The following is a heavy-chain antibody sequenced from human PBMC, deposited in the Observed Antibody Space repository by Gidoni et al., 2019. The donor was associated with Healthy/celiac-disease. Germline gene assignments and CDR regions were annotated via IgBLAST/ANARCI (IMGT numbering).Heavy chain of an antibody. Sequence: EVQLLESGGGLVQPGGSLRLSCAASGFTFSSYAISWVRQAPGKGLEWVSAISGSGGSTYYADSVKGRFTISRDNSKNTLYLQMNSLRAEDTAVYYCAKASSGYDSFDYWGQGTLVTVSS. CDR3: AKASSGYDSFDY. J-gene: IGHJ4*02. V-gene: IGHV3-23*01. CDR1: GFTFSSYA. CDR2: ISGSGGST. D-gene: IGHD5-12*01.